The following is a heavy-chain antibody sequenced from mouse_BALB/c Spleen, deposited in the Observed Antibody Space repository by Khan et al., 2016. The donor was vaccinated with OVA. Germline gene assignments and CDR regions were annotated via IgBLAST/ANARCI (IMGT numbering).Heavy chain of an antibody. CDR3: ARGASYWYFDV. J-gene: IGHJ1*01. Sequence: QIQLVQSGPVLKKPGETVKISCKASGYTFTNYGMNWVKQAPGKGLKWMGWINTYTGEPTYTDDFKGRFAFSLETTASTAYLKNNNLKNEDMATNFCARGASYWYFDVWGAGTTVTVSS. V-gene: IGHV9-1*02. CDR2: INTYTGEP. CDR1: GYTFTNYG.